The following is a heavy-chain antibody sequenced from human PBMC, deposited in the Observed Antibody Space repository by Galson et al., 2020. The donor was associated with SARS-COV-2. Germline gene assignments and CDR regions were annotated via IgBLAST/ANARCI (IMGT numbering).Heavy chain of an antibody. V-gene: IGHV1-3*01. D-gene: IGHD6-13*01. J-gene: IGHJ6*02. CDR1: GYTFTSYA. CDR3: ARFQRFQMVRRGYYYYGMDV. Sequence: ASVKVSCKASGYTFTSYAMHWVRQAPGQRLEWMGWINAGNGNTKYSQKFQGRVTITRDTSASTAYMELSSLRSEDTAVYYCARFQRFQMVRRGYYYYGMDVWGQGTTVTVSS. CDR2: INAGNGNT.